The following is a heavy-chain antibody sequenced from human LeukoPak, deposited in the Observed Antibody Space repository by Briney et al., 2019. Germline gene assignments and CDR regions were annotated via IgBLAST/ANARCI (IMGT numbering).Heavy chain of an antibody. CDR2: IRYDGSNK. D-gene: IGHD4-17*01. CDR1: GFTFSSYG. J-gene: IGHJ4*02. CDR3: AKDPYGDYGPYYFDY. V-gene: IGHV3-30*02. Sequence: GGSLRLSCAASGFTFSSYGMHWVRQAPGKGLEWVAFIRYDGSNKYYADSVKGRFTISRDNSKNTLYLQMNSLRAEDTAVYYCAKDPYGDYGPYYFDYWGQGTLVTVSS.